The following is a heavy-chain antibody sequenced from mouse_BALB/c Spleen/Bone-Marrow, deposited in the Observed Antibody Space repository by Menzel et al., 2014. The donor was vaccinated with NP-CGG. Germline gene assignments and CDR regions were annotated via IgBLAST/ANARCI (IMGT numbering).Heavy chain of an antibody. CDR1: GYTFTNFC. CDR2: IAPGSGTT. V-gene: IGHV1S41*01. D-gene: IGHD2-3*01. CDR3: ARYDYAMDY. Sequence: DLVKPGASVKLSCKASGYTFTNFCINWIKQRPGQGLEWIGRIAPGSGTTYYNEMFKGKATLTVDTSSSTAYIQLSSLSSEDSAVYFCARYDYAMDYWGQGTSVTVSS. J-gene: IGHJ4*01.